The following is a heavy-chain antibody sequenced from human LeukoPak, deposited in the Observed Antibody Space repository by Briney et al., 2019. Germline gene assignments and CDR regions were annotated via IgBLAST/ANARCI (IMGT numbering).Heavy chain of an antibody. CDR2: INPNSGGT. D-gene: IGHD1-14*01. V-gene: IGHV1-2*02. CDR3: ARNRDYYYYYMDV. CDR1: GYTFTGYY. Sequence: GSSVKVSCKASGYTFTGYYMHWVRQAPGQGLEWMGWINPNSGGTNYAQKFQGRVTMTRDTSISTAYMELSRLRSDDTAVYYCARNRDYYYYYMDVWGKGTTVTVPS. J-gene: IGHJ6*03.